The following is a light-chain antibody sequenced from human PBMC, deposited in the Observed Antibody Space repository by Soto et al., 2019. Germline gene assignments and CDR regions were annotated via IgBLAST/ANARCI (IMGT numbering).Light chain of an antibody. Sequence: DLQMTQSPSTLSGSVGDRDNITCRASQTISSWLAWYQQKPGKAPKPLIYKASTLKSGVPSRFSGSGSGTEFTLTISSLQSEDFALYYCQQYDAWPLSFGGGTKVDIK. J-gene: IGKJ4*01. CDR3: QQYDAWPLS. V-gene: IGKV1-5*03. CDR2: KAS. CDR1: QTISSW.